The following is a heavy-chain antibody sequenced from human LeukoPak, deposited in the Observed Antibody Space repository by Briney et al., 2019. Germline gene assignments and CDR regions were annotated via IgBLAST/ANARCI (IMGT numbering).Heavy chain of an antibody. D-gene: IGHD3-10*01. CDR3: ARDAYGSGSYGGLYGMDV. V-gene: IGHV1-69*06. CDR2: ITPIFGTA. CDR1: GGTFSSYA. J-gene: IGHJ6*04. Sequence: SVKVSCKASGGTFSSYAISWVRQAPGQGLEWMGGITPIFGTANYAQKFQGRVTITADKSTSTAYMELSSLRSEDTAVYYCARDAYGSGSYGGLYGMDVWGKGTTVTVSS.